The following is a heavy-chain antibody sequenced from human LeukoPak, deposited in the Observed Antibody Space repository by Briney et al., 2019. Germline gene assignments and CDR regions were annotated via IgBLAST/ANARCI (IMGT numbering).Heavy chain of an antibody. CDR2: MSPDGSQI. J-gene: IGHJ4*02. CDR1: GFTFFSSW. V-gene: IGHV3-7*01. Sequence: GGSLRLSCVASGFTFFSSWMSWVRQAPGKGLEWVADMSPDGSQILYVDSVRGRFTVSRDNAKNSLYLQMNTLRAEDTAIYYCARDPHYGALDYWGQGTLVSVSS. D-gene: IGHD4-17*01. CDR3: ARDPHYGALDY.